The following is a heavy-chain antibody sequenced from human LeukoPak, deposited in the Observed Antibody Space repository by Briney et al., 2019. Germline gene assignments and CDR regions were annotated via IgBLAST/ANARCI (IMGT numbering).Heavy chain of an antibody. CDR2: LRKDATYS. D-gene: IGHD3-16*01. CDR3: ASGGLTRGTLDY. Sequence: GGSLRLSCAASGFPFSSYGMYWVRQTPDKGLQWVAYLRKDATYSNYADSVRGRFTVSRDNSKNTLDLQMSSLRVEDTAVYYCASGGLTRGTLDYWGQGTLVTVSS. V-gene: IGHV3-30*02. J-gene: IGHJ4*02. CDR1: GFPFSSYG.